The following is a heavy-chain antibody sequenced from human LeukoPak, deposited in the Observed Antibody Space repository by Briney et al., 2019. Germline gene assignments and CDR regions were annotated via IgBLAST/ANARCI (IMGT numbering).Heavy chain of an antibody. CDR2: INHSGST. V-gene: IGHV4-34*01. CDR1: GGSFSGYY. Sequence: SETLSLTCAVYGGSFSGYYWSWIRQPPGKGLEWIGEINHSGSTNYNPSLKSRVTISVDTSKNQFSLKLSSVTAADTAVYYCARGPPDMDTAMVDWGQGTLVTVSS. D-gene: IGHD5-18*01. CDR3: ARGPPDMDTAMVD. J-gene: IGHJ4*02.